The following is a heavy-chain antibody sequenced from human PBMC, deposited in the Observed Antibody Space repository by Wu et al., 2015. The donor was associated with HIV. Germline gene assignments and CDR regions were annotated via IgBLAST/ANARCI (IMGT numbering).Heavy chain of an antibody. CDR2: INHGANT. CDR3: ARGELTILDGRRLVTEPQHPFDY. V-gene: IGHV4-34*01. D-gene: IGHD3-9*01. CDR1: GGSFRGYY. Sequence: QVQLQQWGAGLLKPSETLSLTCAVYGGSFRGYYWSWIRQPPGKGLEWIGEINHGANTNYNPSLKSRATILVGDMSKKQFSLKLSSVTAADTAMYYCARGELTILDGRRLVTEPQHPFDYWGQGTLVTVSS. J-gene: IGHJ4*02.